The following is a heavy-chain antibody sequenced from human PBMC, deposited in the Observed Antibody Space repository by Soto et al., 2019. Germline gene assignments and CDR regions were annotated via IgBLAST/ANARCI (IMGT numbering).Heavy chain of an antibody. V-gene: IGHV4-34*01. D-gene: IGHD4-17*01. CDR2: INHSGST. CDR3: ARNRGVTTHNWVDP. J-gene: IGHJ5*02. Sequence: SETLCLTCAVYGGSFIGYYWSWIRQPPGKGLEWIGEINHSGSTNYNPSLKSRVTISVDTSKNQFSLKLSSVTAADTAVYYCARNRGVTTHNWVDPWGQGTLVTVS. CDR1: GGSFIGYY.